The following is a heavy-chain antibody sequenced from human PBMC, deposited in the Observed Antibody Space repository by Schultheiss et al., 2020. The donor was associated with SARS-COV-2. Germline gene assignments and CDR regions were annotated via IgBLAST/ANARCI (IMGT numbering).Heavy chain of an antibody. CDR2: ISSSGSTI. Sequence: GGSLRLSCAASGFTFSSYEMNWVRQAPGKGLEWVSYISSSGSTIYYADSVKGRFTISRDNAKNSLYLQMNSLRAEDTAVYYCANNRWLRFADDFDYWGQGTLVTVSS. V-gene: IGHV3-48*03. CDR1: GFTFSSYE. D-gene: IGHD5-12*01. J-gene: IGHJ4*02. CDR3: ANNRWLRFADDFDY.